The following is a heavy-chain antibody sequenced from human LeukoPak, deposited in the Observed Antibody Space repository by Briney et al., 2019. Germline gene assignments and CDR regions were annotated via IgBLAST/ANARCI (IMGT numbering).Heavy chain of an antibody. D-gene: IGHD2-2*01. CDR2: IYTSGST. CDR1: GGSISSGSYY. V-gene: IGHV4-61*02. CDR3: ARAIKPALYCSGTSCYDYYYYMDV. Sequence: ASETLSLTCTVSGGSISSGSYYWSWIRQPAGKGLEWIGRIYTSGSTNYNPSLKSRVTMSVDTSKNQFSLKLSSVTAADTAVYYCARAIKPALYCSGTSCYDYYYYMDVWGKGTTVTISS. J-gene: IGHJ6*03.